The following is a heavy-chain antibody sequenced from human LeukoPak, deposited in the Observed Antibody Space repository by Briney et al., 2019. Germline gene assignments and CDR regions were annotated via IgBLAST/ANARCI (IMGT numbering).Heavy chain of an antibody. J-gene: IGHJ1*01. Sequence: PGGSLRLSCAASGFTVSSNYMSWVRQAPGKGLEWVSVIYSGGSTYYADSVKGRFTISRDNSKNTLYLQMNSLRAEDTAVYYCATGPPIAARLGGDTEYFQHWGQGTLVTVSS. V-gene: IGHV3-53*01. CDR1: GFTVSSNY. CDR2: IYSGGST. CDR3: ATGPPIAARLGGDTEYFQH. D-gene: IGHD6-6*01.